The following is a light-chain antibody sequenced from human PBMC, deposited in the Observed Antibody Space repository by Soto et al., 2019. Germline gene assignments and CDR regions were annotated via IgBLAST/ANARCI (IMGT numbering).Light chain of an antibody. CDR1: SSDVGSGDS. V-gene: IGLV2-14*01. J-gene: IGLJ1*01. CDR2: EVK. CDR3: RTYTTTGSSV. Sequence: QSALTQPASVSGSPGQSITITCTGTSSDVGSGDSVSWYQHHPGEAPTLVIYEVKTRPTGVYGRFSGSKSVTTASLTISGLQAEDERDYYCRTYTTTGSSVFGTGTKVTVL.